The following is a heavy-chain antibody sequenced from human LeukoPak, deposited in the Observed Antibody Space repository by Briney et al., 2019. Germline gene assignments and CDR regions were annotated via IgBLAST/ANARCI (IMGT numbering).Heavy chain of an antibody. D-gene: IGHD6-6*01. Sequence: GGSLRLSCAASGFTFSDYYMSWIRQAPGKGLEWVSCISSSGSTIYYADSVKGRFTISRDNAKNSLYLQMNSLRAEDTAVYYCAPLGMEYISSDLAWGQGTLVTVSS. CDR1: GFTFSDYY. J-gene: IGHJ5*02. CDR3: APLGMEYISSDLA. V-gene: IGHV3-11*01. CDR2: ISSSGSTI.